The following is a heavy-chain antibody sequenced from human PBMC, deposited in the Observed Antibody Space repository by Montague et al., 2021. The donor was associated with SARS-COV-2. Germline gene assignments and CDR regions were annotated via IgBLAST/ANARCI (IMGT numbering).Heavy chain of an antibody. CDR1: GASIGSRSYY. J-gene: IGHJ4*02. Sequence: SETLSLTCTVSGASIGSRSYYWGWIRQPPGKGLEWIGFKYYSGSTYYNPTIKSRVTISVDTSKNQFSLKLSSVTAADTAVYYCATLPSSSTILGVVQGYYFDDWGQGTLVTVSS. D-gene: IGHD3-3*01. CDR3: ATLPSSSTILGVVQGYYFDD. V-gene: IGHV4-39*01. CDR2: KYYSGST.